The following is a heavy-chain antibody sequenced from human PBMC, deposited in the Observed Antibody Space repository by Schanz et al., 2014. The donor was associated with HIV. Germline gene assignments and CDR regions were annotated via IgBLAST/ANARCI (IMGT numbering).Heavy chain of an antibody. D-gene: IGHD5-12*01. V-gene: IGHV1-2*02. J-gene: IGHJ5*02. CDR2: INTRTGDT. CDR1: GYTFSDYY. CDR3: TRSRYELHWLDV. Sequence: QVQLVQSGAEVKMPGASVKVSCKSSGYTFSDYYMHWLRQAPGQGLEWMGWINTRTGDTIYAERLQGRVTLTRDTSINTAYMTLSRLGSDDTAVYYCTRSRYELHWLDVWGQGTLVTVSS.